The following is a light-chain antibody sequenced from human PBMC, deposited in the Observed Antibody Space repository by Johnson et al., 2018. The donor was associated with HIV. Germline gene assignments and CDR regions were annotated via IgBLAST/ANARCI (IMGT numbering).Light chain of an antibody. V-gene: IGLV1-51*02. CDR2: QTN. CDR3: GTWASSLNVEV. CDR1: TSNIRNNY. J-gene: IGLJ1*01. Sequence: QSVLTQPPSVSAAPGQKVTISCSGSTSNIRNNYVSWYQLFPGTAPTLLIYQTNKRPSGIPDRISGSKSGTSATLGIAGLQTGDETDYYCGTWASSLNVEVFGTGTRVTVL.